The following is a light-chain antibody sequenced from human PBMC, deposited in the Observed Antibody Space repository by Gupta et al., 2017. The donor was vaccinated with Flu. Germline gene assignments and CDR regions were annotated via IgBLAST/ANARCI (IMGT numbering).Light chain of an antibody. CDR1: QSVLYNSINENF. V-gene: IGKV4-1*01. CDR3: QQYYTTPFT. J-gene: IGKJ3*01. Sequence: VVTPSAVSLAESLGEKATINCKSSQSVLYNSINENFLARYQQKPRQPPKLLIYWASTRDSGVPYRFSGSGSGTNFTLTIISLLAEDVAVYYCQQYYTTPFTFGPGTRVDI. CDR2: WAS.